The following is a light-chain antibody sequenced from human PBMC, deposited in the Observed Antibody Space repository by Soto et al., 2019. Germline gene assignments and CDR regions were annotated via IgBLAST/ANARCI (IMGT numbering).Light chain of an antibody. CDR3: SSYSGTNYPYV. CDR1: SSDFGGYNY. Sequence: QSALTQPPSASGSFRQSVTISCTGTSSDFGGYNYVSWYQQHPGKAPKLMIYEVSERPSGVPDRFSGSKSGNTASPTVSGLQADDEADYYCSSYSGTNYPYVFGTGSKVTVL. CDR2: EVS. V-gene: IGLV2-8*01. J-gene: IGLJ1*01.